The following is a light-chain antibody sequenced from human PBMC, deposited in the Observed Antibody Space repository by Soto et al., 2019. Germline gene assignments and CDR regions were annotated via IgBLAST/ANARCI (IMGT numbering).Light chain of an antibody. CDR1: QSVNSAH. Sequence: EIVLTPSPGTLSLSQGERATLSCGASQSVNSAHLDWYQQRPGQAPRLLIYASSRRATGTPDRFSGGGTGTDFTLIISRLEPEYFAMYYCHHYGRSPQFGQGTKLEIK. J-gene: IGKJ2*01. CDR2: ASS. CDR3: HHYGRSPQ. V-gene: IGKV3-20*01.